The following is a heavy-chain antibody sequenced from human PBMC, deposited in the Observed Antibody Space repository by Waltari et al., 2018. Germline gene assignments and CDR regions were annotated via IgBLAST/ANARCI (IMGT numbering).Heavy chain of an antibody. D-gene: IGHD3-22*01. CDR2: IYYSGST. CDR1: GGSISRGDYY. CDR3: ARADSSGYYYVPNFDI. J-gene: IGHJ3*02. V-gene: IGHV4-30-4*01. Sequence: QVQLQESGPGLVKPSQTLSLPCTVSGGSISRGDYYWSWIRPPPGKGLEWIGYIYYSGSTYYNPSLKSRVTISVDTSKNQFSLKLSSVTAADTAVYYCARADSSGYYYVPNFDIWGQGTMVTVSS.